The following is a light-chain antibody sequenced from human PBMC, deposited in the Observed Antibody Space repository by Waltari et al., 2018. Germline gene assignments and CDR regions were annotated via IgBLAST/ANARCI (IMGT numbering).Light chain of an antibody. Sequence: QSALTQPASVSGSPGQSITISCTGTSSDVGGYNYVSWYQQHPGKAPKLMIYEVSNRPSGVSNRFAGSESGHTASLTISGLQAEDEADYYCSSYTSSSTFVVFGGGTKLTVL. CDR1: SSDVGGYNY. CDR2: EVS. J-gene: IGLJ2*01. CDR3: SSYTSSSTFVV. V-gene: IGLV2-14*01.